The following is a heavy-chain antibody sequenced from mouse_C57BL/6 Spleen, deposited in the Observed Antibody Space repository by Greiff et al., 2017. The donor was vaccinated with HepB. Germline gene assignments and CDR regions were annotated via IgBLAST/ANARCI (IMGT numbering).Heavy chain of an antibody. CDR1: GFTFSDYY. V-gene: IGHV5-16*01. J-gene: IGHJ1*03. CDR2: INYDGSST. Sequence: EVQLVESEGGLVQPGSSMKLSCTASGFTFSDYYMAWVRQVPEKGLEWVANINYDGSSTYYLDSLKSRFIISRDNAKNILYLQMSSLKSEDTATYYCARGGVRWYFDVWGTGTTVTVSS. D-gene: IGHD2-2*01. CDR3: ARGGVRWYFDV.